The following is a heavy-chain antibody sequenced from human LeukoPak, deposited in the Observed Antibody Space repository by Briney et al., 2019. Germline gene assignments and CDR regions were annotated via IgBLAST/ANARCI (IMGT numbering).Heavy chain of an antibody. CDR2: INPNSGGT. CDR1: GYTFTGYY. Sequence: GASVKVSCKASGYTFTGYYMHWVRQAPGQGLEWMGRINPNSGGTNYAQKFKGRVTMTRDTSISTAYMELSRLRSDDTAVYYCARIGGDYDILTGYPTLTDAFDIWGQGTMVTVSS. CDR3: ARIGGDYDILTGYPTLTDAFDI. V-gene: IGHV1-2*06. J-gene: IGHJ3*02. D-gene: IGHD3-9*01.